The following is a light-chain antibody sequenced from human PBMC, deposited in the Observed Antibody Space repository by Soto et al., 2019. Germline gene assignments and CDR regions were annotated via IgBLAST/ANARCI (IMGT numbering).Light chain of an antibody. J-gene: IGLJ1*01. V-gene: IGLV2-14*01. Sequence: SVLTQPGSGSESSGQAITIPCTGTSSDIGDYNYVSWYQQHPGKAPKLLIYEVYNRPSGVSNRFSGSKSGSTASLTISGLQTGDEADYYCSSYSTTTTLYVFGTGTKVTVL. CDR3: SSYSTTTTLYV. CDR1: SSDIGDYNY. CDR2: EVY.